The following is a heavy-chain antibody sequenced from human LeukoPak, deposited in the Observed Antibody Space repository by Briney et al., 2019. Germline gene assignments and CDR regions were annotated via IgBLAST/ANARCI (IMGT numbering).Heavy chain of an antibody. CDR2: ISYDGSNK. V-gene: IGHV3-30*18. D-gene: IGHD3-16*01. CDR1: GFTFSSYG. CDR3: AKDWGGVDY. J-gene: IGHJ4*02. Sequence: GGSLRLSCAASGFTFSSYGMHWVRQAPGKGLEWVAVISYDGSNKYYADSVKGRFTISRDNSKNTLYLQMNSPRAEDTAVYYCAKDWGGVDYWGQGTLVTVSS.